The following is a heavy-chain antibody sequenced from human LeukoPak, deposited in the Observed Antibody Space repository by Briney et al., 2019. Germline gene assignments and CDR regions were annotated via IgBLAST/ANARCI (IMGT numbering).Heavy chain of an antibody. J-gene: IGHJ4*02. V-gene: IGHV3-48*04. CDR1: GFTFSTHS. D-gene: IGHD4-17*01. CDR3: ARAWADYGDYGGYDY. Sequence: GGSLRLSCAVSGFTFSTHSMNWVRQAPGKGLEWVSYITRSSTTIFYADSVKGRFPISRDNAKNSLYLQMNSLRAEDTAVYYCARAWADYGDYGGYDYWGQGTLVTVSS. CDR2: ITRSSTTI.